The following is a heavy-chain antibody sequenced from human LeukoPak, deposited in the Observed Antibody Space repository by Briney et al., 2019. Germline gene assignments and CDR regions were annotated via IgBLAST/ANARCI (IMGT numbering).Heavy chain of an antibody. CDR2: MSYSGHT. D-gene: IGHD6-19*01. CDR3: ARLSFDSSGWYYFDY. V-gene: IGHV4-39*01. J-gene: IGHJ4*02. Sequence: PSETLSLTCTISGDYIGRINYYWGWIRQPPGKGLEWIVSMSYSGHTYYNPSLKSRVTISVDTSKNQFSLKLSSVTAADTAVYYCARLSFDSSGWYYFDYWGQGTLVTVSS. CDR1: GDYIGRINYY.